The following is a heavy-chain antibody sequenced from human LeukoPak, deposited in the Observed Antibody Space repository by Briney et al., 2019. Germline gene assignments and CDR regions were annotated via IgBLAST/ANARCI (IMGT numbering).Heavy chain of an antibody. J-gene: IGHJ4*02. D-gene: IGHD3-22*01. V-gene: IGHV1-46*01. Sequence: ASVKVSCKASGYTFTSYYIHWVRQAPGQGLEWMGIINPSGGSTSYAQKFQGRVTMTRDTSTSTVYMELSSLRSEDTAVYYCARAPTYYCDSSGYKFDYWGQGTLVTVSS. CDR3: ARAPTYYCDSSGYKFDY. CDR2: INPSGGST. CDR1: GYTFTSYY.